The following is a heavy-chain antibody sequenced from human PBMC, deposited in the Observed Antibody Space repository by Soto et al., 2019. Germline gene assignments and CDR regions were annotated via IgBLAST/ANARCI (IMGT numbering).Heavy chain of an antibody. D-gene: IGHD3-9*01. CDR2: IIPIFGTA. V-gene: IGHV1-69*13. Sequence: SVKVSCKASGGTFSSYAISWVRQAPGQGLEWMGGIIPIFGTANYAQKFQGRVTITADESTSTAYMDLSSLRSEDTAVYYCAREPKDYDILTGYYFRTNWFDPWGQRTLVTVSS. CDR1: GGTFSSYA. J-gene: IGHJ5*02. CDR3: AREPKDYDILTGYYFRTNWFDP.